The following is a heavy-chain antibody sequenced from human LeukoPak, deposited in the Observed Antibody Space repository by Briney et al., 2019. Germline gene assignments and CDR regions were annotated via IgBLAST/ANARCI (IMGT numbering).Heavy chain of an antibody. V-gene: IGHV1-69*01. CDR2: IIPIFGTA. Sequence: GSSVKVSCKASGGTFSSYAISWVRQAPGQGLEWMGGIIPIFGTANYAQKFQGRVTITADESTSTAYMELSSLRSEDTAVYYCARVTSDIVVVPAAKDAFGIWGQGTMVTVSS. D-gene: IGHD2-2*01. CDR1: GGTFSSYA. J-gene: IGHJ3*02. CDR3: ARVTSDIVVVPAAKDAFGI.